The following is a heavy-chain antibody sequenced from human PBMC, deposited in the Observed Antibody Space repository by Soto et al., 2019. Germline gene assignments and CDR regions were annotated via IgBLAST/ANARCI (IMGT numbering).Heavy chain of an antibody. Sequence: QVQLVQSGAEVKKPGASVKVSCKVSGYTLTELSMHWVRQAPGKGLEWMGGFDPEDGETIYAQKFQGRVTMTEDTSTDTAYMELSSLRSEDTAVYYCATDLRYRVTMDNPFDPWGQGTLVTVSS. D-gene: IGHD3-10*01. CDR1: GYTLTELS. CDR2: FDPEDGET. V-gene: IGHV1-24*01. CDR3: ATDLRYRVTMDNPFDP. J-gene: IGHJ5*02.